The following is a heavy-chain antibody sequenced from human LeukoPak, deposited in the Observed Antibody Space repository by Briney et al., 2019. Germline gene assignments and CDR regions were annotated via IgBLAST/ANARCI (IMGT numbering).Heavy chain of an antibody. J-gene: IGHJ5*02. Sequence: ASVKVSCKASGYTFTGYYMHWVRQAPGQRLEWMGWINPNSGGTNYAQKFQGRVTMTRDTSISTAYMELSRLRSDDTAVYYCASVKGWFPDGWFDPWGQGTLVTVSS. CDR1: GYTFTGYY. V-gene: IGHV1-2*02. CDR3: ASVKGWFPDGWFDP. D-gene: IGHD6-19*01. CDR2: INPNSGGT.